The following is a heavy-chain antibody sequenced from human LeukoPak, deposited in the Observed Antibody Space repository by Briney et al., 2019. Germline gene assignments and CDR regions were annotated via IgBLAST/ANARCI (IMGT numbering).Heavy chain of an antibody. Sequence: PSETLSLTCTVSGYSISSGYYWGRIRQPPGKGLEWIGSIYHSGSTYYNPSLKSRVTISVDSSKNQFSLKLSSVTAADTAVYYCARSSSAIYYFDYWGQGTLVTVSS. CDR3: ARSSSAIYYFDY. D-gene: IGHD6-25*01. CDR1: GYSISSGYY. V-gene: IGHV4-38-2*02. CDR2: IYHSGST. J-gene: IGHJ4*02.